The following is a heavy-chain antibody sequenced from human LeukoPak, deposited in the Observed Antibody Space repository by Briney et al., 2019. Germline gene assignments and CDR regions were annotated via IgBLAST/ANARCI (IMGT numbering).Heavy chain of an antibody. CDR3: AREYNWIDY. V-gene: IGHV4-59*12. CDR1: GGSISSYY. CDR2: IYYSEST. Sequence: SETLSLTCTVSGGSISSYYWSWIRQPPGKGLEWIGYIYYSESTNYNPSLKSRVTISVDTSKNQFSLKLSSVTAADTAVYYCAREYNWIDYWGQGTLVTVSS. J-gene: IGHJ5*01.